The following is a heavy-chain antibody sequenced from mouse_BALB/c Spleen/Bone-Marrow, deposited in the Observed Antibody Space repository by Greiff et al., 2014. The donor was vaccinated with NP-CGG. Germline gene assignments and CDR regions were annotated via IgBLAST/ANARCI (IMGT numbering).Heavy chain of an antibody. V-gene: IGHV5-17*02. D-gene: IGHD2-10*02. CDR3: VRSYDSYAMAF. Sequence: EVMLVESGGGLAQPGGSRKLSCAASGFTFSSFGMHWVRQAPETGLEWVAYISSGSSTIYYADTVKGRFTISRDNPKNTLFLQMTSLRSEDTAMYYCVRSYDSYAMAFWGQGTSVTVSS. J-gene: IGHJ4*01. CDR2: ISSGSSTI. CDR1: GFTFSSFG.